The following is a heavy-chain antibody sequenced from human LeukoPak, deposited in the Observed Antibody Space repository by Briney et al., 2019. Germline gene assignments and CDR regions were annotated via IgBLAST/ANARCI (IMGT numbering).Heavy chain of an antibody. CDR2: ISYDGKT. CDR1: GASINSYR. CDR3: MKGYYEPFDC. Sequence: PSETLSLTCNVSGASINSYRWNWIRQPPGKGLEWIGYISYDGKTNYNPSLKSRLTLSVDTSKNQFSLNLNSVTAAYTARYYCMKGYYEPFDCWGQGTLVTVTS. D-gene: IGHD3-22*01. V-gene: IGHV4-59*01. J-gene: IGHJ4*02.